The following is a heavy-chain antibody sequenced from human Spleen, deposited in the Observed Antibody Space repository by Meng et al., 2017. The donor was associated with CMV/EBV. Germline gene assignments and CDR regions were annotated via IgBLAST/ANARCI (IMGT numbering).Heavy chain of an antibody. D-gene: IGHD1-26*01. J-gene: IGHJ6*02. Sequence: GGSLRLSCAASGFTFSSYWMHWVRQAPGKGLVWVSRINSDGSSTSYADSVKGRFTISRDNAKNTLYLQMNSLRAEDTAVYYCARDLVGATGGYYYYYGMDVWGQGTTVTVSS. CDR1: GFTFSSYW. CDR3: ARDLVGATGGYYYYYGMDV. CDR2: INSDGSST. V-gene: IGHV3-74*01.